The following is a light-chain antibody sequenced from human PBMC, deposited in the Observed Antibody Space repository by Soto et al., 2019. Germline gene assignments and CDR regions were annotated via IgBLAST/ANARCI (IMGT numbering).Light chain of an antibody. Sequence: EFVLTQSRGKLSLSPGERATLSCRASQSISSSFLAWYQQKPGQAPRLLIYGASSRGTGIPDRFSGSGSGTDFTLTIRRLEPEDFAVYYCQQYGSSPPLTFGGGTKVEIK. CDR1: QSISSSF. CDR2: GAS. J-gene: IGKJ4*01. V-gene: IGKV3-20*01. CDR3: QQYGSSPPLT.